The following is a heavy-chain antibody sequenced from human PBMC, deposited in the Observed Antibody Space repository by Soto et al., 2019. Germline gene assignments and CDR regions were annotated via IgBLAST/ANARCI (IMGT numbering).Heavy chain of an antibody. V-gene: IGHV3-23*01. Sequence: GGALTLSCAASGSTFSSYAMSWIRQAPGQGLEWVSAISGSGGSTYYADSVKGRFTISRANSKNTLYLHMNSLRAEATAVYYCEEELAYGDGLWLQDSWGHGTMVPVSP. J-gene: IGHJ5*01. D-gene: IGHD4-17*01. CDR3: EEELAYGDGLWLQDS. CDR1: GSTFSSYA. CDR2: ISGSGGST.